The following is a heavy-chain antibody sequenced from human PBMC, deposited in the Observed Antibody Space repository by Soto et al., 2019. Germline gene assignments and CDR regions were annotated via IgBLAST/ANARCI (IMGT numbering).Heavy chain of an antibody. CDR3: AREDSIIIPAVSDF. D-gene: IGHD2-2*01. Sequence: GGSLRLSCTVSGFAFNNYGINWVRQAPGKGLEWVSSISKSDYTYYSDSVKGRFTISRDNAKNSVSLQMNTLRVEDTAVYYCAREDSIIIPAVSDFWGQGTLVTRLL. CDR1: GFAFNNYG. CDR2: ISKSDYT. J-gene: IGHJ4*02. V-gene: IGHV3-21*01.